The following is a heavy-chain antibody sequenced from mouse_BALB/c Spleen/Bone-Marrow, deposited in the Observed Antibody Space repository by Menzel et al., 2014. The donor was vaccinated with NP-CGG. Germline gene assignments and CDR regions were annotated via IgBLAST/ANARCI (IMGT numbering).Heavy chain of an antibody. V-gene: IGHV1S22*01. J-gene: IGHJ3*01. Sequence: GSELVRPGASVKLSCKASGYTFTTYWIHWVKQRHGQGLEWTGNIYPGSGNTNYGEKFKTKGTLTVDTSSSTAYMHLNSLTSEDSAVYYCTRWNGHYEGFAYWGQGTLVTVSA. D-gene: IGHD2-1*01. CDR1: GYTFTTYW. CDR2: IYPGSGNT. CDR3: TRWNGHYEGFAY.